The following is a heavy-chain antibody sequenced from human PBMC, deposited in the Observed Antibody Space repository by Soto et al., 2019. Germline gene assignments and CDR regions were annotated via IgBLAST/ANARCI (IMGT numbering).Heavy chain of an antibody. CDR1: GFTFSDYY. Sequence: GGSLRLSCAASGFTFSDYYMSWIRQAPGKGLEWVSYISSSSSYTNYADSVKGRFTISRDNAKNSLYLQMNSLRAEDTAVYYCARIRYYDSGSSINWFDPWGQGTLVTVSS. CDR2: ISSSSSYT. D-gene: IGHD3-10*01. V-gene: IGHV3-11*03. CDR3: ARIRYYDSGSSINWFDP. J-gene: IGHJ5*02.